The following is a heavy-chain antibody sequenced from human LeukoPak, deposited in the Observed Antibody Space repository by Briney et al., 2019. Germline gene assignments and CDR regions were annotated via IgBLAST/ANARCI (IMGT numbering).Heavy chain of an antibody. J-gene: IGHJ2*01. D-gene: IGHD6-19*01. CDR1: GFSFDDYG. Sequence: PGGSLRLSCVASGFSFDDYGMSWVRQAPGKGLEWVSAISGSGGSTYYADSVKGRFTISRDNSKNTLYLQMNSLRAEDTAVYYCAKAWSGWYYWYFDLWGRGTLVTVSS. CDR3: AKAWSGWYYWYFDL. V-gene: IGHV3-23*01. CDR2: ISGSGGST.